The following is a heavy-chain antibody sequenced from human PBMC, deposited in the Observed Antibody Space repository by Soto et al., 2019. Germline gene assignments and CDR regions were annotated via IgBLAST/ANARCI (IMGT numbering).Heavy chain of an antibody. V-gene: IGHV3-23*01. Sequence: GGSLRLSCAASGFTFSSYAMSWVRQALGKGLEWVSAISGSGGSTYYSDSVKGRFTISRDNSKNTLYLQMNSLRAEDTAVYYCAKVPIVGALGFDYWGQGTLVTVSS. CDR1: GFTFSSYA. CDR3: AKVPIVGALGFDY. J-gene: IGHJ4*02. CDR2: ISGSGGST. D-gene: IGHD1-26*01.